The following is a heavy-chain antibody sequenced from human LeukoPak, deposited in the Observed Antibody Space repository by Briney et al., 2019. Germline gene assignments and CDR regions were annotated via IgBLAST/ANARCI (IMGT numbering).Heavy chain of an antibody. D-gene: IGHD2-8*01. J-gene: IGHJ5*02. V-gene: IGHV4-31*03. CDR1: GGSISSGGYY. CDR3: ARVTRVLMVLEGWFDP. CDR2: IYYSGST. Sequence: SPTLSLTCTVSGGSISSGGYYWSWIRQHPGKGLEWIGYIYYSGSTYYNPSLKSRVTISVDTSKNQFSLKLSSVTAADTAVYYCARVTRVLMVLEGWFDPWGQGTLVTVSS.